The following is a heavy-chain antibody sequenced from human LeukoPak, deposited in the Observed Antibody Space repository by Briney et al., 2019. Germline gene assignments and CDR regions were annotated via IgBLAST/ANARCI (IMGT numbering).Heavy chain of an antibody. D-gene: IGHD3-16*02. Sequence: PGGSLRLSCAASGFSFSSYWMHWVRQAPGKGLVWVSRTNSDGSATTYADSAKGRFTIGRDNAKNTLYLQMSSLRAEDTAVYYCARGVPHPIDWGQGTLVTVSS. CDR3: ARGVPHPID. CDR1: GFSFSSYW. V-gene: IGHV3-74*01. J-gene: IGHJ4*02. CDR2: TNSDGSAT.